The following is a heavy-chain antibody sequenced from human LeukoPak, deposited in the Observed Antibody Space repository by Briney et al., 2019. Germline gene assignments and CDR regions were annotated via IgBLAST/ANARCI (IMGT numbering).Heavy chain of an antibody. V-gene: IGHV3-48*04. D-gene: IGHD3-22*01. Sequence: GGSLRLSCAASGFTFSPYPMNWVRQAPGKGLEWVSYISGGSGTIHYADSVKGRFTISRDNAKNTLYLQMNSLRAEDTAEYYCARDLGKDRYFDSWGQGTLVTVSS. CDR3: ARDLGKDRYFDS. J-gene: IGHJ4*02. CDR2: ISGGSGTI. CDR1: GFTFSPYP.